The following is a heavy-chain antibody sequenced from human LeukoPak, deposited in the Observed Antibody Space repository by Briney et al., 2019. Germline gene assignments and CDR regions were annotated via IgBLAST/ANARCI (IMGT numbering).Heavy chain of an antibody. CDR3: AKDLALRAWYYFDY. J-gene: IGHJ4*02. V-gene: IGHV3-30*18. CDR1: GFTFSSYG. CDR2: ISYDGSNK. Sequence: SGGSLRLSCAASGFTFSSYGMHWVRQAPGKGLEWVAVISYDGSNKYYADSVRGRFTISRDNSKNTLYLQMNSLRAEDTAVYYCAKDLALRAWYYFDYWGQGTLVTVSS.